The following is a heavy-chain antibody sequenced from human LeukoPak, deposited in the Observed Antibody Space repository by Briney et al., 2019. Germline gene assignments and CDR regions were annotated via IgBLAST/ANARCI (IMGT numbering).Heavy chain of an antibody. J-gene: IGHJ6*02. CDR3: ANSARSSSGHRDYYYYYGMDV. Sequence: SVKVSCKASGGTFISYAISWVRQAPGQGLEWMGGIIPIFGTANHAQKFQGRVTMTRDTSTSTVYMELSSLRSEDTAVYYCANSARSSSGHRDYYYYYGMDVWGQGTTVTVSS. D-gene: IGHD6-19*01. V-gene: IGHV1-69*05. CDR2: IIPIFGTA. CDR1: GGTFISYA.